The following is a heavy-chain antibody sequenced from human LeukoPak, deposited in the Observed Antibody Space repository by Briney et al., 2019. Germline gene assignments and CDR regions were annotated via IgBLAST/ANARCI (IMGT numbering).Heavy chain of an antibody. CDR1: GYTFTGYY. D-gene: IGHD6-13*01. Sequence: ASVKVSCKASGYTFTGYYMHWVRQAPGQGLEWMGWINPNSGGTNYAQKFQGRVTMTRDTSISTAYMELSRLRSDDTAVYYCARVKPKLYSSSWYYYMDVWGKGTTVTVSS. CDR3: ARVKPKLYSSSWYYYMDV. J-gene: IGHJ6*03. V-gene: IGHV1-2*02. CDR2: INPNSGGT.